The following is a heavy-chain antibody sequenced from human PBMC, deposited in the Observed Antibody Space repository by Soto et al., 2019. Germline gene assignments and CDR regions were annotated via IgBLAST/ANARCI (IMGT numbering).Heavy chain of an antibody. Sequence: SVEVSCRASGGTFSSYAISWVRQAPGQGLEWMGGIIPIFGTANYAQKFQGRVTITADQSTSTAYMELSSLRSEDTAVYYCARKSSGYYYEYYFDYWGQGTLVTVSS. J-gene: IGHJ4*02. CDR3: ARKSSGYYYEYYFDY. D-gene: IGHD3-22*01. CDR1: GGTFSSYA. V-gene: IGHV1-69*13. CDR2: IIPIFGTA.